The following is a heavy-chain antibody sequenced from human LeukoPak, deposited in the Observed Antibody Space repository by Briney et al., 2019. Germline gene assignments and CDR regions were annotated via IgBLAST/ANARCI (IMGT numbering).Heavy chain of an antibody. J-gene: IGHJ3*02. CDR2: INPSGGST. Sequence: ASVKVSCKASGYTFTSYYVHWVRQDPGQGLEWMGVINPSGGSTTYAQKFQGRLTMTRDTSTTTVYMELSSLRSEDTAVYYCARVRFSSGWYIAFDIWGQGTMVTVSS. V-gene: IGHV1-46*01. CDR1: GYTFTSYY. D-gene: IGHD6-19*01. CDR3: ARVRFSSGWYIAFDI.